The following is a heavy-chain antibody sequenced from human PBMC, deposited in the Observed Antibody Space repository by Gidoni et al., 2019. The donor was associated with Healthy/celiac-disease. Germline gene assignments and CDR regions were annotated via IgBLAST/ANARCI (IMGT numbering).Heavy chain of an antibody. J-gene: IGHJ3*02. CDR1: GYTFTGYY. CDR3: ARGNRDCSGGSCYPILDAFDI. V-gene: IGHV1-2*02. Sequence: QVQLVQSGAEVKKPGASVKVSCKASGYTFTGYYMHWVRQAPGQGLEWMGWINPNSGGTNYAQKFQGRVTMTRDTSISTAYMELSRLRSDDTAVYYCARGNRDCSGGSCYPILDAFDIWGQGTMVTVSS. CDR2: INPNSGGT. D-gene: IGHD2-15*01.